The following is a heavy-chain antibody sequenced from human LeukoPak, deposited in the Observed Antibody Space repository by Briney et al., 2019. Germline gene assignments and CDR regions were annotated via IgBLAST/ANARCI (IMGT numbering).Heavy chain of an antibody. D-gene: IGHD3-22*01. CDR3: ARGTPAGGGYYLDY. Sequence: GGSLRLSCAASGFTFSNYAMSWVRQAPGKGLEWVSAISGSGGSTYYADSVKGRFTISRDNSKNTLYLQMNSLRAEDTAVYSCARGTPAGGGYYLDYWGQGTLVTVSS. J-gene: IGHJ4*02. CDR2: ISGSGGST. CDR1: GFTFSNYA. V-gene: IGHV3-23*01.